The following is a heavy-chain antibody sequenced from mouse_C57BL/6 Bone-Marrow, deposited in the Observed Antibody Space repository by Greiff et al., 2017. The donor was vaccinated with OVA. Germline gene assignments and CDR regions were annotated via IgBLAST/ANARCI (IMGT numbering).Heavy chain of an antibody. CDR2: IHPSDSDT. J-gene: IGHJ4*01. CDR1: GYTFTSYW. V-gene: IGHV1-74*01. Sequence: QVQLKQPGAELVKPGASVKVSCKASGYTFTSYWMHWVKQRPGQGLEWIGRIHPSDSDTNYNQKFKGKATLTVDKSSSTAYMQLSSLTSEDSAVYYCAHSNRYYYAMDYWGQGTSVTVSS. CDR3: AHSNRYYYAMDY. D-gene: IGHD2-5*01.